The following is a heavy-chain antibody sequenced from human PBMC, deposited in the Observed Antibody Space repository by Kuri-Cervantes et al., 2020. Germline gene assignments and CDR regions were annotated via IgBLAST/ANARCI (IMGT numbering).Heavy chain of an antibody. J-gene: IGHJ6*03. V-gene: IGHV3-30*02. CDR1: GFTFSNYG. Sequence: GESLKTSCAASGFTFSNYGMHWVRQAPGKGLEWVAFIRYDGNEKYYADSVKGRFTISRDNSKNTLYLQMNSLRADDTDMYSCVKCAHIVAPTPPPDVWGKGTTVTVS. D-gene: IGHD1-26*01. CDR2: IRYDGNEK. CDR3: VKCAHIVAPTPPPDV.